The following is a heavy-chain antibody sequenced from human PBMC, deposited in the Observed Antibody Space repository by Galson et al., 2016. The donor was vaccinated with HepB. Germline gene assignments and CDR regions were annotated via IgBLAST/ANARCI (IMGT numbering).Heavy chain of an antibody. Sequence: SLRLSCTASGFRFTSYGMHWVRQAPGQGLEWVAGITSDGSTTYYAHYLKGRITITRDKSKNTLYLQMDSLKVEDTAVYYYAKEQYYYGPGGYYLDYWGQGTLVTVSS. D-gene: IGHD3-10*01. CDR1: GFRFTSYG. CDR2: ITSDGSTT. CDR3: AKEQYYYGPGGYYLDY. J-gene: IGHJ4*02. V-gene: IGHV3-30*18.